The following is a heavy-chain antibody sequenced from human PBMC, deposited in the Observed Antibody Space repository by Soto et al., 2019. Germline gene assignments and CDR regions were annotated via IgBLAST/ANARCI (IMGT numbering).Heavy chain of an antibody. CDR2: VYYSGST. Sequence: PSETLSLTCAVSGGSISTTNYYWGWIRQPPGKGLEWIGSVYYSGSTYYNPSLNSRVTISVDTSKNQFSLNLSSVTAADTAVYYCARRTTCAFYPLVWGQGTLVTVSS. D-gene: IGHD1-26*01. CDR1: GGSISTTNYY. J-gene: IGHJ4*02. CDR3: ARRTTCAFYPLV. V-gene: IGHV4-39*01.